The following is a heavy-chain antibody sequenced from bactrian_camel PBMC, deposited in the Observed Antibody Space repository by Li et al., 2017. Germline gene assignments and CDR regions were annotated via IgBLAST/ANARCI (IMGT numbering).Heavy chain of an antibody. CDR1: GFTFDDSE. J-gene: IGHJ4*01. D-gene: IGHD5*01. V-gene: IGHV3S55*01. Sequence: HVQLVESGGASVQTGGPLRLSCTASGFTFDDSEMGWFRQAPGIECELVSTINSVGKTYYLDSVKGRFTISKDNAKNMLYLQLNSLKTEDTAMYFCAMDWGSSSFTKGQGTQVTVS. CDR2: INSVGKT.